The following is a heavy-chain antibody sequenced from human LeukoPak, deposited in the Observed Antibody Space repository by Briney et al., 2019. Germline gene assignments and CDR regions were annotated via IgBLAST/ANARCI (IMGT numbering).Heavy chain of an antibody. CDR1: GFTFSSYS. D-gene: IGHD2-2*01. CDR2: ISSSSSYI. V-gene: IGHV3-21*01. CDR3: ARKFGYCSSTSCYPFDY. J-gene: IGHJ4*02. Sequence: GGSLRLSCAASGFTFSSYSMNWVRQAPGKGLEWVSSISSSSSYIYYADSVKGRFTISRDNAKNSLYLQMNSLRAEDTAVYYCARKFGYCSSTSCYPFDYWGQGTLVTVSS.